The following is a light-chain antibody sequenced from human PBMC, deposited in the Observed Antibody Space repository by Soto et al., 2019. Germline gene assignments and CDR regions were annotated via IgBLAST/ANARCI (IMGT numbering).Light chain of an antibody. CDR3: QQRSYWPLYT. V-gene: IGKV3-11*01. Sequence: EIVLTQSPATLSLSPGERATLSCRASQSVSSDLAWYQQKPGQAPRLLIHDASNRATGIPARFSGSGSGTDFTLTISSLEPEDFAVYYCQQRSYWPLYTFGQGTMMEIK. J-gene: IGKJ2*01. CDR2: DAS. CDR1: QSVSSD.